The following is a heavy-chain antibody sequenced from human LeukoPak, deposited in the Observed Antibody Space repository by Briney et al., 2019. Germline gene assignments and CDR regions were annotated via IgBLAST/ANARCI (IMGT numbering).Heavy chain of an antibody. J-gene: IGHJ4*02. CDR1: GYTFSSYG. V-gene: IGHV1-18*01. CDR3: AREGVATIVDY. D-gene: IGHD5-24*01. Sequence: GASVKVSCKASGYTFSSYGISWVRQAPGQGLEWMGWISAFNNNTNYAQKLQDRVTMTTDTSTSTAYMELRSLRSDDTAVYYCAREGVATIVDYWGQGTLVTVSS. CDR2: ISAFNNNT.